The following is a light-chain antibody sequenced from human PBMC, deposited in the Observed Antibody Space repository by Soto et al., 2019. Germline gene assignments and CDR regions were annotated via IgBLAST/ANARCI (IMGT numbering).Light chain of an antibody. J-gene: IGKJ5*01. CDR3: QQLMSYPIT. CDR2: GAS. V-gene: IGKV1-9*01. Sequence: DIQLTQSPSFLSASVGDRVTITCRASQGISSYLAWYQQKPRKAPEVLIFGASTLQSGVPSRFSGSGSGTEFTLTISSLQPEDFATYYCQQLMSYPITFGQGTRLEFK. CDR1: QGISSY.